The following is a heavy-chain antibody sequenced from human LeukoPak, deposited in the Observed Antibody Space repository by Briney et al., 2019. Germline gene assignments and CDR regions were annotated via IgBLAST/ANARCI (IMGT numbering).Heavy chain of an antibody. V-gene: IGHV4-39*01. Sequence: PSETLSLTCSVSGGSVSSSNSYWGWIRQPPGKGLEWIGIIYYSGGTYYNPSLKSRVTISVDTSKNQFSLKLYSVTAADTAVYYCARQGDYYDSSGINWGQGTLVTVSS. CDR3: ARQGDYYDSSGIN. CDR1: GGSVSSSNSY. J-gene: IGHJ4*02. CDR2: IYYSGGT. D-gene: IGHD3-22*01.